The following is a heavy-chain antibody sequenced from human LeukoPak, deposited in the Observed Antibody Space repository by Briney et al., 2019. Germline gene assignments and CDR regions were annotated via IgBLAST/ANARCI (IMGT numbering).Heavy chain of an antibody. CDR3: ARNPAGIGDY. D-gene: IGHD1-26*01. V-gene: IGHV3-48*02. J-gene: IGHJ4*02. CDR1: GFTFSVYS. Sequence: SGGSLRLSCAASGFTFSVYSMNWVRQAPGKGLEWVSFISSGSRIIYYADSVKGRFTVSRDNAKNSLYLQMNSLRDEDTAVYYCARNPAGIGDYWGQGTLVTVSS. CDR2: ISSGSRII.